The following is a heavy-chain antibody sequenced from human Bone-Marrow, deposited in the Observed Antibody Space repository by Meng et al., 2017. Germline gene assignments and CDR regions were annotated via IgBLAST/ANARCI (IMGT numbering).Heavy chain of an antibody. J-gene: IGHJ5*02. D-gene: IGHD1-26*01. V-gene: IGHV4-4*02. Sequence: QGRRQESGPGLVKPSGTLSLTCAVSGGSISSPNWWSWVRQPPGRGLEWIGEIYHSGSTTYNPSLLSRVTISVDKSKNQFSLKLSSVTAADTAIYYCARVIYRPSGHNYFDPWGQGTLVTVSS. CDR3: ARVIYRPSGHNYFDP. CDR2: IYHSGST. CDR1: GGSISSPNW.